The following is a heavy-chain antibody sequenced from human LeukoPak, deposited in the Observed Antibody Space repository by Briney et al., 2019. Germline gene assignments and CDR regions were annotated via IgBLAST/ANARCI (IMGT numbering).Heavy chain of an antibody. CDR2: ISYDGSNK. CDR3: ARDASDYYDSSGYSFDI. V-gene: IGHV3-30*14. CDR1: GFTFSSYA. D-gene: IGHD3-22*01. J-gene: IGHJ3*02. Sequence: GGSLRLSCAASGFTFSSYAMHWVRQAPGKGLEWVAVISYDGSNKCYADSVKGRFTISRDNSKNTLYLQMNSLRAEDTAVYYCARDASDYYDSSGYSFDIWGQGTMVTVSS.